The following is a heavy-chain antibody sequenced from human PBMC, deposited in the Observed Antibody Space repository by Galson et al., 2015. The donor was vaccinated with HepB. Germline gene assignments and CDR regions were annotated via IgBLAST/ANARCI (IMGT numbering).Heavy chain of an antibody. CDR3: AKDRGYSYGWFDY. V-gene: IGHV3-23*01. Sequence: SLRLSCAASGFTFSSYAMSWVRQAPGKGLEWVSAISGSGGSTYYADSVKGRFTISRDNSENTLYLQMNSLRAEDTAVYYCAKDRGYSYGWFDYWGQGTLVTVSS. CDR2: ISGSGGST. D-gene: IGHD5-18*01. J-gene: IGHJ4*02. CDR1: GFTFSSYA.